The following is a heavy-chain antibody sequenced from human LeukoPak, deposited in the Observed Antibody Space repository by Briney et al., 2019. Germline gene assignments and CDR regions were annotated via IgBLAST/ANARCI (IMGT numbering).Heavy chain of an antibody. V-gene: IGHV4-39*02. J-gene: IGHJ3*01. CDR3: TRSDGYGLVGI. CDR2: VYYSGST. CDR1: GGSVSSHRYY. D-gene: IGHD3-10*01. Sequence: SETLSLTCTVSGGSVSSHRYYWGWLRQPPGKGLEWIGSVYYSGSTYYDPSLKSRVVISVDTSKNHFSLTLSSVTAADTAVYYCTRSDGYGLVGIWGQGTMVTVSS.